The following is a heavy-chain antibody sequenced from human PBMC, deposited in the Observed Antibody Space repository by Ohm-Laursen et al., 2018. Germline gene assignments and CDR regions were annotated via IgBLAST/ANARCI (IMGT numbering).Heavy chain of an antibody. Sequence: SLRLSCAASGFTFSTYNMNWVRQAPGTGLEWISYISGSGTTIYYADSVKGRFTVSRDNPNNSLYLQMNSLRAEDTAVYYCARGGRTFDYWGQGTLVTVSS. CDR3: ARGGRTFDY. V-gene: IGHV3-48*04. CDR2: ISGSGTTI. CDR1: GFTFSTYN. J-gene: IGHJ4*02.